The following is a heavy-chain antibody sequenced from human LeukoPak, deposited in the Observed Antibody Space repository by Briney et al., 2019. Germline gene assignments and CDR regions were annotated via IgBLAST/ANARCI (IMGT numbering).Heavy chain of an antibody. Sequence: SETLSLTCAVYGGSFSGYYWSWIRQPPGKGLEWIGEINHSGSTNYNPSLKSRVTISVDTSKNQFSLKLSSVTAADTAVYYCASGRSAVGRFDSWGQGTLVTVSS. V-gene: IGHV4-34*01. CDR1: GGSFSGYY. CDR3: ASGRSAVGRFDS. J-gene: IGHJ4*02. CDR2: INHSGST. D-gene: IGHD4-23*01.